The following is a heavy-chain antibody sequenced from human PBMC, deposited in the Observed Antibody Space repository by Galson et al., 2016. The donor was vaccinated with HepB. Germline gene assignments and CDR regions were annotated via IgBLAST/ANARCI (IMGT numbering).Heavy chain of an antibody. Sequence: SLRLSCAASGFAFSGYAMTWVRQPPGKGLEWVAAIGTSGDTTYYADYAKGRFTISRDNSENTVFLQMNSLRVEDTAIYYCGKDRGGAVADYLDCWGQGTLVTVSS. V-gene: IGHV3-23*01. CDR3: GKDRGGAVADYLDC. CDR2: IGTSGDTT. D-gene: IGHD6-19*01. J-gene: IGHJ4*02. CDR1: GFAFSGYA.